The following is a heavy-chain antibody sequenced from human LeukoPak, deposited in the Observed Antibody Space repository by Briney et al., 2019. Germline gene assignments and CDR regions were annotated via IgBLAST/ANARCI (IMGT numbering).Heavy chain of an antibody. CDR2: IRGSGERT. V-gene: IGHV3-23*01. Sequence: GRSLRLSCAASGFTFSSYGMHWVRQAPGKGLEWVSLIRGSGERTYHADSVKGRFTISRDNSKNILYLQMNSLRAEDTAVYYCAKDWRHIVVVSSPGYFDYWGQGTLVTVSS. CDR3: AKDWRHIVVVSSPGYFDY. D-gene: IGHD2-21*01. J-gene: IGHJ4*02. CDR1: GFTFSSYG.